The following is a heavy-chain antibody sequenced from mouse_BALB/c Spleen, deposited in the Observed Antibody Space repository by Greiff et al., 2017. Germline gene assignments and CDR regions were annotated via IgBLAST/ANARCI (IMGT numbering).Heavy chain of an antibody. V-gene: IGHV5-17*02. CDR3: ARWGKLHYFDY. CDR1: GFTFSSFG. J-gene: IGHJ2*01. D-gene: IGHD1-1*01. Sequence: EVKLVESGGGLVQPGGSRKLSCAASGFTFSSFGMHWVRQAPEKGLEWVAYISSGSSTIYYADTVKGRFTISRDNPKNTLFLQMTSLRSEDTAMYYCARWGKLHYFDYWGQGTTLTVSS. CDR2: ISSGSSTI.